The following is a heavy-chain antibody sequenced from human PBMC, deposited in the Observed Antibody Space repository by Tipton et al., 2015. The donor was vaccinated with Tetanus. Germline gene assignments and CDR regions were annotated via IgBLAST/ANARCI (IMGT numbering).Heavy chain of an antibody. CDR1: GGSFSGNY. V-gene: IGHV4-4*07. D-gene: IGHD3-22*01. CDR3: ARDRGFTTYNYFDP. CDR2: IYINGRN. Sequence: TLSLTCDVYGGSFSGNYWSWIRQPAGKGPEWIGRIYINGRNNYNPSLKSRVTMSIDTSKNQLSLNLRSVTAADTAVYYCARDRGFTTYNYFDPWGQGTLVTVSS. J-gene: IGHJ5*02.